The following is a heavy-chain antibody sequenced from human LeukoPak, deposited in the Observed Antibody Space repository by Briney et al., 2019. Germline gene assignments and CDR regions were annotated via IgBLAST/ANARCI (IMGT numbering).Heavy chain of an antibody. D-gene: IGHD2-2*01. V-gene: IGHV1-2*02. CDR3: ARDPKSQLLLDY. CDR1: GFTFTDEY. CDR2: INPYSGAI. J-gene: IGHJ4*02. Sequence: ASVTVSCTSSGFTFTDEYIHWVRQAPGQGLEWMGWINPYSGAINYAQKFQGRVTLTRDTSISTAYMELSRLTSGDTAVYYCARDPKSQLLLDYWGQGTLVTVSS.